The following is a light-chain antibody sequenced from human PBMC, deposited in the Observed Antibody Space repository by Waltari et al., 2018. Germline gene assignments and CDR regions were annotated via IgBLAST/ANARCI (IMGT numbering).Light chain of an antibody. CDR2: GAS. CDR1: QSVSSSY. Sequence: EIVLTQSPGTLSLSPGERSTLSCRASQSVSSSYLAWSQQKPGQAPRLLIYGASSRANGIPDRFSGSGSGTDFTLTISRLEPEDFAVYYCQQYGSSPKYTFGQGTKLEIK. V-gene: IGKV3-20*01. CDR3: QQYGSSPKYT. J-gene: IGKJ2*01.